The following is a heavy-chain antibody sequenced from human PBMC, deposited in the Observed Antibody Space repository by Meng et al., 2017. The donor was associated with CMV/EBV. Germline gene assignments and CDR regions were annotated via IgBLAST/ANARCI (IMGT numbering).Heavy chain of an antibody. CDR2: IRYDGSNK. J-gene: IGHJ4*02. CDR3: AKDPLGYCSSTSCYPSPTYPSY. Sequence: GESLKISCAASGFTFSSYGMHWVRQAPGKGLEWVAFIRYDGSNKYYADSVKGRFTISRDNSKNTLYLQMNSLRAEDTAVYYCAKDPLGYCSSTSCYPSPTYPSYWGQGTLVTVSS. D-gene: IGHD2-2*01. V-gene: IGHV3-30*02. CDR1: GFTFSSYG.